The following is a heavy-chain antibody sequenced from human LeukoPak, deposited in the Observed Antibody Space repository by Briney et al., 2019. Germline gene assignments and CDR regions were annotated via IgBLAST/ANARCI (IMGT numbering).Heavy chain of an antibody. CDR2: MNPNSGNT. CDR1: GYTFTSYD. CDR3: AREGYYDSSGFDHDAFDI. V-gene: IGHV1-8*03. J-gene: IGHJ3*02. Sequence: GASVKVSCKASGYTFTSYDINWVRQATGQGLEWMGWMNPNSGNTGYAQKFQGRVTITRDTSISTAYMELSSLRSEDTAVYYCAREGYYDSSGFDHDAFDIWGQGTMVTVSS. D-gene: IGHD3-22*01.